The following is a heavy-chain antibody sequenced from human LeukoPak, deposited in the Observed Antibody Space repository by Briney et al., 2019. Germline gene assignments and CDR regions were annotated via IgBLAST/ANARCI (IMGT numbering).Heavy chain of an antibody. CDR3: ARDGECSGGTCYHDY. J-gene: IGHJ4*02. CDR2: ISSGPSTI. D-gene: IGHD2-15*01. CDR1: GFTFRDYS. V-gene: IGHV3-11*01. Sequence: GGSLRLSCAVSGFTFRDYSMSWIRQAPGKGLEWVSYISSGPSTIYYADSVKGRFTISRDNAMNSLYLQMNSLRAEDTAVYYCARDGECSGGTCYHDYWGQGTLVTVSS.